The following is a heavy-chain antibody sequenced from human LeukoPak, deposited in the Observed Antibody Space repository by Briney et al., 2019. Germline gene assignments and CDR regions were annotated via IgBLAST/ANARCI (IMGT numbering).Heavy chain of an antibody. V-gene: IGHV3-23*01. CDR1: GFTFSSSA. J-gene: IGHJ4*02. Sequence: PGGSLRLSCAASGFTFSSSAMTWVRQVVGKGLEWVSTTGVRGSYYADSVKGRFTISRDNSKNTLYLQMNSLRAEATAVYYCAKVPPGTRDWGQGTLVTVSS. CDR3: AKVPPGTRD. CDR2: TGVRGS.